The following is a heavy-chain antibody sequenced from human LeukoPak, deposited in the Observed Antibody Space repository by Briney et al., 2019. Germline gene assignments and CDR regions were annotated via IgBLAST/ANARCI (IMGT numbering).Heavy chain of an antibody. D-gene: IGHD5-18*01. Sequence: GASVKVSCKASGYTFTSYGISWVRQAPGQGLEWMGWISTYTGNTNSAQNFQGRVTMTTDTSTSTTYIEVRSLRSDDTAVYFCARDVGEYSYAYDYWGQGTLVTVSS. CDR3: ARDVGEYSYAYDY. CDR2: ISTYTGNT. J-gene: IGHJ4*02. CDR1: GYTFTSYG. V-gene: IGHV1-18*01.